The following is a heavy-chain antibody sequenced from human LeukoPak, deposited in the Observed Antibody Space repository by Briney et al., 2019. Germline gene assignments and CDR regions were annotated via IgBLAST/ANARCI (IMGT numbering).Heavy chain of an antibody. D-gene: IGHD3-3*01. CDR1: GYSFTSYW. Sequence: GASLKISCKGSGYSFTSYWIGWVRQMPGKGLEWMGIIYLGDSDTRYSPSFQGQVTISVDKSISTAYLQWSSLKASDTAMYYCARLGGDFWSGYYFDYWGQGTLVTVSS. CDR3: ARLGGDFWSGYYFDY. V-gene: IGHV5-51*01. CDR2: IYLGDSDT. J-gene: IGHJ4*02.